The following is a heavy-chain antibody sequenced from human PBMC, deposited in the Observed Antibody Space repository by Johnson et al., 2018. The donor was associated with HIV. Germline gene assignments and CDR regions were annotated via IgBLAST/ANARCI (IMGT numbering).Heavy chain of an antibody. CDR3: ARANYYHN. CDR2: ISESGTTI. Sequence: EVQLVESGGGVVQPGRSLRLSCAASGFTFSNYAMHWVRQAPGKGLEWVSYISESGTTIYYADSVKGRFTISRDNAKNSLYLQMNSLRAEDTAVYFCARANYYHNWGQGTMVTVSS. CDR1: GFTFSNYA. D-gene: IGHD3-10*01. J-gene: IGHJ3*02. V-gene: IGHV3-48*04.